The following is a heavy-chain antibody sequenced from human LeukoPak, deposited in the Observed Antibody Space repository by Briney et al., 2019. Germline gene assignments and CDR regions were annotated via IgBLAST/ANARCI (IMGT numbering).Heavy chain of an antibody. CDR3: AGPSITNTRYYMDV. Sequence: SETLSLTCNVSGGSIRGYYWSWIRQPPGKGLEWIGYIYSSGSTNYNPSLKSRVTMSVDTSKNQFSLKVNSVTAADTAVYYCAGPSITNTRYYMDVRGKGTTVTVSS. J-gene: IGHJ6*03. CDR2: IYSSGST. CDR1: GGSIRGYY. D-gene: IGHD3-10*01. V-gene: IGHV4-59*01.